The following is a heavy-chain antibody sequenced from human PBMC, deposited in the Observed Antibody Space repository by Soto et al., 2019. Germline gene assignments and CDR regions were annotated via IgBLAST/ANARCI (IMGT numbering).Heavy chain of an antibody. J-gene: IGHJ5*02. V-gene: IGHV3-15*01. CDR3: TTDLWRIAVVVGSTGYFNP. D-gene: IGHD2-15*01. CDR1: VFTFSDAW. Sequence: GESLSLACTASVFTFSDAWMSWVRQSPGQGLDWVGRIKSKSDGGTTEYAAHVRGRFTISRDDSKNTMYLQMNSLKTADTAAYYCTTDLWRIAVVVGSTGYFNPWGQGTPVTVSS. CDR2: IKSKSDGGTT.